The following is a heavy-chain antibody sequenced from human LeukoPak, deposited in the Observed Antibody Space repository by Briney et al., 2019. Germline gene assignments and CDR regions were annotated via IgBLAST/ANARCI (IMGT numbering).Heavy chain of an antibody. CDR1: GFTFGDYA. CDR2: IRSKAYGGTT. J-gene: IGHJ3*02. V-gene: IGHV3-49*03. D-gene: IGHD3-9*01. Sequence: PGGSLRLSCTASGFTFGDYAMSWFRQAPGKGLEWVGFIRSKAYGGTTEYAASVKGRFTISGDDSKGIAYLQMNSLKTEDTAVYYCTRSEDILRYFDWLLYGDAFDIWGQGTMVTVSS. CDR3: TRSEDILRYFDWLLYGDAFDI.